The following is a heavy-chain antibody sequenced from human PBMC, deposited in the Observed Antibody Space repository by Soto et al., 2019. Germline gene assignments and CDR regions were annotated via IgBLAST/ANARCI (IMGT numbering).Heavy chain of an antibody. CDR1: ENTFTNFF. J-gene: IGHJ5*01. CDR3: ARVTYGDYNFLDS. CDR2: VNPTLGVT. D-gene: IGHD4-17*01. V-gene: IGHV1-46*01. Sequence: QGLLIQSGAEVRRPGATVKISCKASENTFTNFFFHWVRQATGRSLEWLGMVNPTLGVTKYEQRFQGRLTMTGATSTSTVFLEVRGLTSNDTALYFCARVTYGDYNFLDSWGHGTLVTVSS.